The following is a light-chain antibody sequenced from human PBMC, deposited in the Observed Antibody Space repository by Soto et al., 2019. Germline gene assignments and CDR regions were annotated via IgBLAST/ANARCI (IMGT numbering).Light chain of an antibody. CDR3: SSYAGSNIVL. V-gene: IGLV2-8*01. CDR1: SSDVGGYNY. J-gene: IGLJ2*01. Sequence: QSALTQPPSASGSPGQSVTISCTGTSSDVGGYNYVSWYQQHPGKAPKVMIYEVSKRPSGVPDRFSGSKSGNTASLTVSGRQAEDEADYYCSSYAGSNIVLFGGGTQLTVL. CDR2: EVS.